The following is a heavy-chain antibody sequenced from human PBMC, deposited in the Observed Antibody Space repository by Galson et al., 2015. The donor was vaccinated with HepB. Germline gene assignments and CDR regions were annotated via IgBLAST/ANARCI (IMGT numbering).Heavy chain of an antibody. D-gene: IGHD3-10*01. Sequence: LRLSCAASGFTFSSYTMNWVRQAPGKGLESVSYISSTGTTMYYADSAEGRFTISRDNAQNSLYLQMISLRDEDTAVYYCARVYFGSGSSSAYWYFDLWGRGALVTVSS. CDR2: ISSTGTTM. CDR1: GFTFSSYT. J-gene: IGHJ2*01. V-gene: IGHV3-48*02. CDR3: ARVYFGSGSSSAYWYFDL.